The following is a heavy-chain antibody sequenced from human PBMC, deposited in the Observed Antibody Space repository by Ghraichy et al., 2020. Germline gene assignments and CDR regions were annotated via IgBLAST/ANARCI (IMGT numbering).Heavy chain of an antibody. J-gene: IGHJ5*02. CDR3: ERGVAGSLNWFDP. CDR1: GGSISSYY. Sequence: SQTLSLTCTVSGGSISSYYWSWIRKPPGKGLEWIGDIYYSGSTNYNPSLKSRVTISVDTSKNQFSLKLSSVTAADTAVYYCERGVAGSLNWFDPWVQGTLVTVSS. D-gene: IGHD6-19*01. V-gene: IGHV4-59*01. CDR2: IYYSGST.